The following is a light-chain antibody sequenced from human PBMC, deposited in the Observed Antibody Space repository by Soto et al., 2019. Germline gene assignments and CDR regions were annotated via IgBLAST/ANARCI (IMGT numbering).Light chain of an antibody. Sequence: IHITLVSSTLSASVGDRVTITCRASQSISSWLAWYQQKPGKAPKLLIYDASSLESGVPSRFSGRGSGTEFTLTISSLQPDDFATYYCQQYNSYWTFGQGTKVDIK. CDR1: QSISSW. J-gene: IGKJ1*01. CDR3: QQYNSYWT. V-gene: IGKV1-5*01. CDR2: DAS.